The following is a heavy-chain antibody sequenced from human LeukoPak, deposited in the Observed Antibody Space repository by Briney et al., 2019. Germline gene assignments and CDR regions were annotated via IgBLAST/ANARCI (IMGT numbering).Heavy chain of an antibody. J-gene: IGHJ6*03. Sequence: ASVKVSCKTSGNTLPTYGITWVRQAPRQGLEWMGWISTYNGNTNYAQKLQGRVTMTRDTSTNTAYMELRSLRSNDTAVYYCARPAKGAYYYYYMDVWGTGTTVTVS. D-gene: IGHD1-26*01. CDR1: GNTLPTYG. CDR2: ISTYNGNT. CDR3: ARPAKGAYYYYYMDV. V-gene: IGHV1-18*01.